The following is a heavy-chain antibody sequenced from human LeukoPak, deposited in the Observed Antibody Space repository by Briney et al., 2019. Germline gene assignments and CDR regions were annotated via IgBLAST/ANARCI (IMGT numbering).Heavy chain of an antibody. V-gene: IGHV3-11*05. D-gene: IGHD5-12*01. Sequence: GGSLRLSCAASGFTFSDYYMSWIGQAPGKGLEWVSYISSSSSYTNYADSVKGRFTISRDNAKNSLYLQMNSLRAEDTAVYYCARDLRGVAAIAINDAFDIWGQGTMVTVSS. J-gene: IGHJ3*02. CDR1: GFTFSDYY. CDR3: ARDLRGVAAIAINDAFDI. CDR2: ISSSSSYT.